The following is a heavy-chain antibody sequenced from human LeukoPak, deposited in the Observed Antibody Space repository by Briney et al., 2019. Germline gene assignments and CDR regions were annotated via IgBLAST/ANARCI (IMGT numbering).Heavy chain of an antibody. CDR1: GGSISSYY. CDR3: ARDQSGYSYGFYDY. V-gene: IGHV4-59*01. D-gene: IGHD5-18*01. CDR2: IYYSGST. J-gene: IGHJ4*02. Sequence: SETLSLTCTVSGGSISSYYWSWIRQPPGKGLEWIGYIYYSGSTNYNPSLKSRVTISVDTSKNQFSLKLSSAIAADTAVYYCARDQSGYSYGFYDYWGQGTLVTVSS.